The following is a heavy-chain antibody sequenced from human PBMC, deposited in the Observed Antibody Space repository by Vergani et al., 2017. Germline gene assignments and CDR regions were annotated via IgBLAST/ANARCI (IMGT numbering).Heavy chain of an antibody. D-gene: IGHD3-22*01. CDR3: ATRLYDSSGYYRAFDI. J-gene: IGHJ3*02. CDR2: FDPEDGEK. Sequence: QVQLVQSGAEVKKPGASVKVSCKVSGYTLTELSMHWVRQAPGKGLEWMGGFDPEDGEKIYAQKFQGRVTMTEDTSTDTAYMELSSLRSEDTAVYYCATRLYDSSGYYRAFDIWGQGTMVTVSS. V-gene: IGHV1-24*01. CDR1: GYTLTELS.